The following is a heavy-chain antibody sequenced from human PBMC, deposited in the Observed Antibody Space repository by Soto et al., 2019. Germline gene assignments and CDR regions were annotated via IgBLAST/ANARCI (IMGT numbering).Heavy chain of an antibody. CDR1: GFTFDDYA. D-gene: IGHD2-8*02. J-gene: IGHJ4*02. CDR2: ISWNSGSI. Sequence: EVQLVESGGGLVQPGRSLRLSCAASGFTFDDYAMHWVRQAPGKGLEWVSGISWNSGSIGYADSVKGRFTISRDNAKNSLYLQMNSLRAXXTXXXXXATAPSGPHYYWGQGTLVTXSS. V-gene: IGHV3-9*01. CDR3: ATAPSGPHYY.